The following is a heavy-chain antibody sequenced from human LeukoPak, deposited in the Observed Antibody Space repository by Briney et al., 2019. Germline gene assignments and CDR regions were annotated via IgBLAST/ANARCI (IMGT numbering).Heavy chain of an antibody. V-gene: IGHV4-59*12. CDR3: ARDQQRGIAAANLFDY. Sequence: PSETLSLTCAVYGGSFSGYYWSWIRQPPGKGLEWIGYIYYSGSTNYNPSLKSRVTISVDTSKNQFSLKLSSVTAADTAVYYCARDQQRGIAAANLFDYWGQGTLVTVSS. CDR1: GGSFSGYY. J-gene: IGHJ4*02. CDR2: IYYSGST. D-gene: IGHD6-13*01.